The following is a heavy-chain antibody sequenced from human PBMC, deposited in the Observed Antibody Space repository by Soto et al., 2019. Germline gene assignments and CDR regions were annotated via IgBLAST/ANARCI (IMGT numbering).Heavy chain of an antibody. J-gene: IGHJ5*02. Sequence: QLLQSGGGLVQPGGSLTLSCAASGFTFGTTDMSWVRQAPGEGLEWVSTIDGSGGITYYAASVKGRFTISRDNSRNTVYLQMNSLRGGDTALYYCVENSGWFNTWGQGALVTVSS. CDR2: IDGSGGIT. V-gene: IGHV3-23*01. CDR1: GFTFGTTD. D-gene: IGHD3-10*01. CDR3: VENSGWFNT.